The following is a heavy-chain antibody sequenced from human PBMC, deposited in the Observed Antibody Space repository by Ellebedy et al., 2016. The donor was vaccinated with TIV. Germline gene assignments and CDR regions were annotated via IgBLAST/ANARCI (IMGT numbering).Heavy chain of an antibody. J-gene: IGHJ4*02. Sequence: GESLKISCAASGFIXPNYVLXWVPXLPGKGXEWVSAMAEYDGRTFYADSVRGRFTISRDNSGNTLFLHMKSLRAEDTAIYYCTKRAENWGFYDKWGKGARVTVSS. CDR2: MAEYDGRT. CDR3: TKRAENWGFYDK. D-gene: IGHD7-27*01. V-gene: IGHV3-23*01. CDR1: GFIXPNYV.